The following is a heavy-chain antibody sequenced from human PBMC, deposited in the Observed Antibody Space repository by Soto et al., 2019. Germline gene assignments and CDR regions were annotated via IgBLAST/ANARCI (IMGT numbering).Heavy chain of an antibody. CDR2: INPSGGST. D-gene: IGHD3-3*01. CDR3: ARILYDFWSGYTPAVYYGMDV. V-gene: IGHV1-46*01. CDR1: GYTFTSYY. Sequence: ASVKGSCKASGYTFTSYYMHWVRQAPGQGLEWMGIINPSGGSTSYAQKFQGRVTMTRDTSTSTVYMELSSLRSEDTAVYYCARILYDFWSGYTPAVYYGMDVWGQGTTVTVSS. J-gene: IGHJ6*02.